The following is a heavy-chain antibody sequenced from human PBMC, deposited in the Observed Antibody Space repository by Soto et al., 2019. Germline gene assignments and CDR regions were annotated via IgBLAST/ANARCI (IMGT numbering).Heavy chain of an antibody. CDR2: IIPIFGTA. V-gene: IGHV1-69*12. CDR1: GGTVSSYA. D-gene: IGHD2-21*02. Sequence: QVQLVQSGAEVKKPGSSVKVSCKASGGTVSSYAISWVRQAPGQGLEWMGGIIPIFGTANYAQKFQGRVTITADESTSTAYMDLSSLRSEDTAVYYCAIDPYYGGDRGHFDYWGQGTLVTVSS. CDR3: AIDPYYGGDRGHFDY. J-gene: IGHJ4*02.